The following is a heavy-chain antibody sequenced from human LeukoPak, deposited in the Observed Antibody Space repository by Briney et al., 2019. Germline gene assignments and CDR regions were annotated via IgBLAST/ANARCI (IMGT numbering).Heavy chain of an antibody. D-gene: IGHD3-22*01. J-gene: IGHJ4*02. CDR2: IIPIFGTA. CDR1: GGTFSSYA. Sequence: SVKVSCRASGGTFSSYAISWVRQAPGQGLEWMGGIIPIFGTANYAQKFQGRVTITTDESTSTAYMELSSLRSEDTAVYYCARGGGSYDSSGVFDYWGQGTLVTVSS. V-gene: IGHV1-69*05. CDR3: ARGGGSYDSSGVFDY.